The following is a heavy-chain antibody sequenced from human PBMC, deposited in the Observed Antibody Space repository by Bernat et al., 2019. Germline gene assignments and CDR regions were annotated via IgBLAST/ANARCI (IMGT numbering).Heavy chain of an antibody. J-gene: IGHJ4*02. CDR3: AAGAWLRKFDY. V-gene: IGHV3-33*01. Sequence: QVQLVESGGGVVQPGRSLRLSCAASGFTFSSYGMHWVRQAPGKGLEWVAVIWYDGSNKYYADSVKGRFTISRDNSKNTLYLQMNSLRAEDTAVYYCAAGAWLRKFDYWGQGTLVTVSS. D-gene: IGHD5-12*01. CDR1: GFTFSSYG. CDR2: IWYDGSNK.